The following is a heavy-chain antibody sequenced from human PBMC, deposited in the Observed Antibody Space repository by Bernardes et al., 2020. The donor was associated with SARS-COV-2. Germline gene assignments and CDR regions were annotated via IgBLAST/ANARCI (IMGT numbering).Heavy chain of an antibody. Sequence: ETLSLTCTVSGGSISSYYWSWIRQPPGKGLEWIGYIYYSGSTNYNPSLKSRVTISVDTSKNQFSLKLSSVTAADTAVYYCARHEEDPRYLYYFDYWGQGTLVTVSS. CDR1: GGSISSYY. J-gene: IGHJ4*02. V-gene: IGHV4-59*08. CDR3: ARHEEDPRYLYYFDY. CDR2: IYYSGST. D-gene: IGHD1-1*01.